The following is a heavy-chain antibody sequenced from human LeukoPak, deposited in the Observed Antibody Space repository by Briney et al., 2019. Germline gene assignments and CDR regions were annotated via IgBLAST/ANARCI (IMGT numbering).Heavy chain of an antibody. CDR3: ANENGGPDY. Sequence: GGSLRLSCAASGFTFSSYDMHWVRQAPGKGLEWVAFIRYDGSNKYYADSVKGRFIISRDNSKNTLYLQMSSVRAEDTAVYYCANENGGPDYWGQGTLVTVSS. V-gene: IGHV3-30*02. J-gene: IGHJ4*02. CDR1: GFTFSSYD. CDR2: IRYDGSNK. D-gene: IGHD3-10*01.